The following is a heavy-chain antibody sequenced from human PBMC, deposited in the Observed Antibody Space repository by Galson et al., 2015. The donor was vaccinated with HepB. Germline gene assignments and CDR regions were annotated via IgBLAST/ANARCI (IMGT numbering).Heavy chain of an antibody. CDR2: ISSSSSYI. Sequence: SLRLSCAASGFTFSSYSMNWVRQAPGKGLEWVSSISSSSSYIYYADSAKGRFTISRDNAKNSLYLQMNSLRAEDTAVYYCASETGTRDCWGQGTLVTVSS. CDR1: GFTFSSYS. V-gene: IGHV3-21*01. D-gene: IGHD1-7*01. J-gene: IGHJ4*02. CDR3: ASETGTRDC.